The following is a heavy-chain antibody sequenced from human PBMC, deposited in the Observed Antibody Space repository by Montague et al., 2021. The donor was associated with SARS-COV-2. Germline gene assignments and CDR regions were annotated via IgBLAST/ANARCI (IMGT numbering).Heavy chain of an antibody. Sequence: SETLSLTCTVSGGSISSSSYYWGWIRQPPGKGLEWIGSIYYSGSTYYNPSLKSRVTISVDTSKNQFSLKLSSVTAADTAVYYCARQVGTMIVVVIIKLRYYFDYWGQGTLGTGSS. J-gene: IGHJ4*02. CDR3: ARQVGTMIVVVIIKLRYYFDY. CDR1: GGSISSSSYY. D-gene: IGHD3-22*01. V-gene: IGHV4-39*01. CDR2: IYYSGST.